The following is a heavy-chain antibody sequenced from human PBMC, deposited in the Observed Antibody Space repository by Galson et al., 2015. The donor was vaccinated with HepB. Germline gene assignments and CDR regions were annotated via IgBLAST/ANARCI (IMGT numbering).Heavy chain of an antibody. CDR1: GFTFSSYA. CDR3: AITQGLVH. J-gene: IGHJ4*02. V-gene: IGHV3-23*01. Sequence: SLRLSCAASGFTFSSYAMSWVRQAPGKGLEWVSAISGSGGSTFCADSVKGRFTISRDTSKNTLYLQMNSLKAEDTAVYYFAITQGLVHWGQGTLVTVSS. CDR2: ISGSGGST. D-gene: IGHD6-19*01.